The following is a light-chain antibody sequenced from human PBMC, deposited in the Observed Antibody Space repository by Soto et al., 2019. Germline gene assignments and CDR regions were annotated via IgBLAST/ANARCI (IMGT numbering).Light chain of an antibody. V-gene: IGKV1-6*01. CDR1: QGIRND. Sequence: AIPMTQSPSSLSASVGDRVTITCRASQGIRNDLGWYQQKPGKAPKLLIYAASSLHSGVPSRFSGSGSVTDFTLTISSLQPEDFATYYCLQDYSYPYTFGQGTKLEIK. CDR2: AAS. J-gene: IGKJ2*01. CDR3: LQDYSYPYT.